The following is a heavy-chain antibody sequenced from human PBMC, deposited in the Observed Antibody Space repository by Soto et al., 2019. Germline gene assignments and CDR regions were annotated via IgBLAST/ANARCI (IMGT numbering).Heavy chain of an antibody. CDR1: GFTFSSYG. J-gene: IGHJ6*02. V-gene: IGHV3-33*01. CDR2: IWYDGSNK. D-gene: IGHD2-21*01. CDR3: ARVRPHCDGYNHYGMDV. Sequence: GGSLRLSCAASGFTFSSYGMHWVRQAPGKGLEWVAVIWYDGSNKYYADSVKGRFTISRDNSKNTLYLQMNSLGAEDTAVYYCARVRPHCDGYNHYGMDVWGQGTTVTVSS.